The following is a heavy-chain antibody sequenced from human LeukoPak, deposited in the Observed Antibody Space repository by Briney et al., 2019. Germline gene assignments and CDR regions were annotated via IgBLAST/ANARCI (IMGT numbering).Heavy chain of an antibody. D-gene: IGHD4-17*01. V-gene: IGHV4-31*03. CDR1: GVSISSSGY. CDR2: IYFSGST. J-gene: IGHJ3*02. CDR3: ARVPPDYGDYVRAFDI. Sequence: SQTLSLTCTVSGVSISSSGYWSWIRQYPGKGLEWIGYIYFSGSTYYNPSLKSRATISVDTSKNHFSLKLSSVTAADTAVCYCARVPPDYGDYVRAFDIWGQGTKVTASS.